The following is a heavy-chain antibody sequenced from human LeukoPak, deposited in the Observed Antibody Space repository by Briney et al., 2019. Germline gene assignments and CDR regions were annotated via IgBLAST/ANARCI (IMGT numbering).Heavy chain of an antibody. J-gene: IGHJ4*02. CDR1: GYSFTSYW. CDR3: ATCLWLRCPFDY. V-gene: IGHV5-51*01. Sequence: GESLKISCKGSGYSFTSYWIGWVRQMPGKGLEGLGIIYPGDSDTRYSPSFQGQVTISADKSICTAYLQWISLKASDTAMYYCATCLWLRCPFDYWGQGTLVTVSS. CDR2: IYPGDSDT. D-gene: IGHD5-12*01.